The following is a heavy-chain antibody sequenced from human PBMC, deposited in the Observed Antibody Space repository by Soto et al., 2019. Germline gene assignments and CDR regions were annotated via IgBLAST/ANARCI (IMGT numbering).Heavy chain of an antibody. D-gene: IGHD3-10*01. Sequence: SVKVSCKASGFTFTSSAVQWVRQARGQRLEWIGWIVVGSGNTNYAQKFQERVTITADKSTNTAYMELSSLRSDDTAVYYCVRGEYYSSGSYSNLDYWGQGTPVTVS. CDR2: IVVGSGNT. CDR3: VRGEYYSSGSYSNLDY. CDR1: GFTFTSSA. V-gene: IGHV1-58*01. J-gene: IGHJ4*02.